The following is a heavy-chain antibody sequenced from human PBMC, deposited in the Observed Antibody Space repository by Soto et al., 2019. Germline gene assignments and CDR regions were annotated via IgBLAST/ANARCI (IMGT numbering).Heavy chain of an antibody. V-gene: IGHV3-21*01. D-gene: IGHD6-6*01. Sequence: GGSLRLSCAASGFTFSSYAMNWVRQAPGKGLEWVSSISSSSSYIYYADSVKGRFTISRDNAKNSLYLQMNSLRAEDTAVYYCARGATRLAARPVWFDSWGQGSLVTGSS. CDR2: ISSSSSYI. J-gene: IGHJ5*01. CDR1: GFTFSSYA. CDR3: ARGATRLAARPVWFDS.